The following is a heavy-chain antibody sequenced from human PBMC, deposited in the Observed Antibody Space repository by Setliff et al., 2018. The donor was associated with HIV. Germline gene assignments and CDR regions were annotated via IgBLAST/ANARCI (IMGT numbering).Heavy chain of an antibody. D-gene: IGHD3-22*01. V-gene: IGHV3-30*02. CDR1: GFTFSTYG. J-gene: IGHJ2*01. Sequence: PGGSLRLSCAASGFTFSTYGMHWVRQAPGKGLELVAFIRYDGSNKYYADSVKGRFTISRDNSKNTLHLQMNSLRAEDTALYYCAKDMEYDTSVYYHWYFDLWGRGALVTVSS. CDR3: AKDMEYDTSVYYHWYFDL. CDR2: IRYDGSNK.